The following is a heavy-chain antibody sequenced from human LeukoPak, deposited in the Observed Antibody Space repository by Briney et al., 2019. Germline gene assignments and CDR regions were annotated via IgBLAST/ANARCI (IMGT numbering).Heavy chain of an antibody. Sequence: GGSLRLSCAASGFTFSSIAMTWVRQAPGKGLEWVSSIRSNGDTTYNADSVKGRFTISRDNSKNTLYLQMNSLRVEDTAIYYCAKGQELDDGVFDSWGQGTLVTVSS. V-gene: IGHV3-23*01. CDR2: IRSNGDTT. CDR1: GFTFSSIA. CDR3: AKGQELDDGVFDS. D-gene: IGHD1-1*01. J-gene: IGHJ4*02.